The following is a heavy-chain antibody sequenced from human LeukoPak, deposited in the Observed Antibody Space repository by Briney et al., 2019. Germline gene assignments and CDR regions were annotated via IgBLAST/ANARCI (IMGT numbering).Heavy chain of an antibody. Sequence: TGGCLRLSCAASGFTFSSYSMNWVRQAPGKGLEWVSSISSSSSYIYYADSVKGRFTISRDNAKNSLYLQMNSLRAEDTAVYYCARSPGEWEPMYYFDYWGQGTLVTVSS. V-gene: IGHV3-21*01. CDR1: GFTFSSYS. D-gene: IGHD1-26*01. CDR3: ARSPGEWEPMYYFDY. CDR2: ISSSSSYI. J-gene: IGHJ4*02.